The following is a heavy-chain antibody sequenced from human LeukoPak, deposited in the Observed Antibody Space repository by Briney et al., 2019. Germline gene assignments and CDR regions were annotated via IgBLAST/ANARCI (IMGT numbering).Heavy chain of an antibody. D-gene: IGHD6-13*01. V-gene: IGHV1-3*01. CDR2: INGGNGNT. CDR3: ARVLRGDESGQGVRWYSSSWPRELNFDY. CDR1: GYTFTNYA. J-gene: IGHJ4*02. Sequence: ASVKVSCKASGYTFTNYAIHWVRQAPGQRLEWMGWINGGNGNTKYSQKFQGRVTITRDTSASTAYMELSSLRSEDTAVYYCARVLRGDESGQGVRWYSSSWPRELNFDYWGQGTLVTVSS.